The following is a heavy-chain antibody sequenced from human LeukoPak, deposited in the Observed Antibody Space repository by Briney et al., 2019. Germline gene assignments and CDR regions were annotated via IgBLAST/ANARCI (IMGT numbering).Heavy chain of an antibody. CDR1: GFTFSSYA. D-gene: IGHD3-10*01. J-gene: IGHJ4*02. CDR3: ARVRFGELGVPDFDY. V-gene: IGHV3-30-3*01. Sequence: GGSLRLSCAASGFTFSSYAMHWVRQAPGKGLEWVAVISYDGSNKYYADSVKGRFTISRDNSKNTLCLQMNSLRAEDTAVYYCARVRFGELGVPDFDYWGQGTLVTVSS. CDR2: ISYDGSNK.